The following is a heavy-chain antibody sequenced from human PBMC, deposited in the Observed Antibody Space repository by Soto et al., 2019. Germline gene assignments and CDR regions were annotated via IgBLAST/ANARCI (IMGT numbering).Heavy chain of an antibody. CDR1: GYTFTSYA. V-gene: IGHV1-3*01. CDR2: INAGNGNT. Sequence: ASVKVSCKASGYTFTSYAMHWVRQAPGQRLEWMGWINAGNGNTKYSQKFQGRVTITRDTSASTAYMELSSLRSEDTAVYYCARVYTGYSSGWNAIDYWGQETLLTVSS. D-gene: IGHD6-19*01. J-gene: IGHJ4*02. CDR3: ARVYTGYSSGWNAIDY.